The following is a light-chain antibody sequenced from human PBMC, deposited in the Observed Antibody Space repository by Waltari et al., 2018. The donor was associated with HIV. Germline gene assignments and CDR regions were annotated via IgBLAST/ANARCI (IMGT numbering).Light chain of an antibody. V-gene: IGLV3-10*01. CDR1: ALPKKY. CDR2: EDN. J-gene: IGLJ2*01. CDR3: FSTDSSGNHRV. Sequence: SYELTQRPSVSVSPGQTARITCSGDALPKKYADWYQQKSGQAPVLVIYEDNKRPSGIPERFSGSSSGTMATLTISGAQVEDEADYYCFSTDSSGNHRVFGGGTKVTVL.